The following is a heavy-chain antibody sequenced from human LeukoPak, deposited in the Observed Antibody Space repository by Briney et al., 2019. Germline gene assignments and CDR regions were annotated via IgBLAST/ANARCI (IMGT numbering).Heavy chain of an antibody. CDR1: GYTLSDYY. V-gene: IGHV1-2*02. J-gene: IGHJ4*02. CDR3: ARVGGGPVYYFDS. Sequence: ASVKVSCKASGYTLSDYYIYWVRQAPGQGLEWLGWLNPHSGGTNYAQKFQGRVTMTRDTSISTAYMELSSLRSDDTAAYYCARVGGGPVYYFDSWGQGTLVTVSP. CDR2: LNPHSGGT. D-gene: IGHD3-16*01.